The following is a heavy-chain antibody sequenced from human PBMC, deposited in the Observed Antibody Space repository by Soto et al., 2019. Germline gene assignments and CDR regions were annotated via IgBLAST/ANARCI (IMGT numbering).Heavy chain of an antibody. Sequence: SETLSLTCAVSGGSIRSSNWWTWVRQPPGKGLEWIGEIYHSGSTNYNPSLKSRVTISIDKSKNHFSLKLTSMTAADTAVYYCARRESSNPYDYYGMDVWGQGTTVTV. CDR1: GGSIRSSNW. J-gene: IGHJ6*02. D-gene: IGHD4-4*01. V-gene: IGHV4-4*02. CDR2: IYHSGST. CDR3: ARRESSNPYDYYGMDV.